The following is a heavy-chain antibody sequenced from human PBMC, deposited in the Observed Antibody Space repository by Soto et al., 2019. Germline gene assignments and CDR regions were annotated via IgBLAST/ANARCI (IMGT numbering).Heavy chain of an antibody. V-gene: IGHV4-59*01. D-gene: IGHD2-2*01. Sequence: SETLSLTCPVSGDSISNYYWSWIRQPPGKGLEWIGNIHYSGSTNYNPSLKSRVTISVDASKNQFSLKLTSVTAADTAVFYCARDRLVVVPAAFPLRIHHGMDVWGQGTTVNVSS. CDR1: GDSISNYY. CDR3: ARDRLVVVPAAFPLRIHHGMDV. CDR2: IHYSGST. J-gene: IGHJ6*02.